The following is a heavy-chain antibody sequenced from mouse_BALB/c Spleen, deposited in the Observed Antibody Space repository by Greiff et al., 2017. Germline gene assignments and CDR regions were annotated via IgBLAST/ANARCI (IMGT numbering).Heavy chain of an antibody. CDR3: ARKEWSPYAMDY. D-gene: IGHD1-1*02. CDR2: ISSGSSTI. CDR1: GFTFSSFG. Sequence: EVKVVESGGGLVQPGGSRKLSCAASGFTFSSFGMHWVRQAPEKGLEWVAYISSGSSTIYYADTVKGRFTISRDNPKNTLFLQMTSLRSEDTAMYYCARKEWSPYAMDYWGQGTSVTVSS. V-gene: IGHV5-17*02. J-gene: IGHJ4*01.